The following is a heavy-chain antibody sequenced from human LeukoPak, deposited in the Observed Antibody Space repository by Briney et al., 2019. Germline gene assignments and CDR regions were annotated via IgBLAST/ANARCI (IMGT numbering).Heavy chain of an antibody. CDR1: GGSISGSSYY. D-gene: IGHD5-24*01. V-gene: IGHV4-39*01. CDR3: ARLGATIHFDY. CDR2: IYYSGST. J-gene: IGHJ4*02. Sequence: PSETLSLTCTVSGGSISGSSYYWGWIRQPPGKGLEWIGSIYYSGSTYYNPSLKSRVTISVDTSKNQFSLKLSSVTAADTAVYYCARLGATIHFDYWGQGTLVTVSS.